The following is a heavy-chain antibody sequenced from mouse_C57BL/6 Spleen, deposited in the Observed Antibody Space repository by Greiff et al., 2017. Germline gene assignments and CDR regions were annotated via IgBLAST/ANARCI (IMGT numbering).Heavy chain of an antibody. V-gene: IGHV1-52*01. CDR3: ARESTVIATPFAY. CDR1: GYTFTSYW. CDR2: IDPSASGT. J-gene: IGHJ2*01. Sequence: QVQLQQPGAELVRPGSSVKLSCKASGYTFTSYWMHWVKQRPIQGLEWIGKIDPSASGTHYNQKFKDKATLTVDKSSSTSYMQLSILPSEYSAVYYCARESTVIATPFAYWGQGTTLTVSS. D-gene: IGHD1-1*01.